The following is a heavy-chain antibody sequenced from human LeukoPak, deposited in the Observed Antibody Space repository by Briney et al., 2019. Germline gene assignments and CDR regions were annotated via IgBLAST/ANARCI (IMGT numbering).Heavy chain of an antibody. D-gene: IGHD2/OR15-2a*01. J-gene: IGHJ3*02. Sequence: SETLSLTCAVYGGSFSGYYWSWIRQPPGNGPEWIGEINHSGSTNYNPSLKSRVTISVDTSKNQFSLKLSSVTAADTAVYYCARGLSMNGLSGHAFDIWGQGTMVTVSS. V-gene: IGHV4-34*01. CDR2: INHSGST. CDR1: GGSFSGYY. CDR3: ARGLSMNGLSGHAFDI.